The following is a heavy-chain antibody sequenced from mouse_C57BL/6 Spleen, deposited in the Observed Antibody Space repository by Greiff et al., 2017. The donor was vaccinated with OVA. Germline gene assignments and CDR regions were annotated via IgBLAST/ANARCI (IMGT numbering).Heavy chain of an antibody. V-gene: IGHV1-81*01. CDR3: ASYYGSSPFAY. CDR1: GYTFTSYG. D-gene: IGHD1-1*01. CDR2: IYPRSGNT. J-gene: IGHJ3*01. Sequence: VQLQQSGAELARPGASVKLSCKASGYTFTSYGISWVKQRTGQGLEWIGEIYPRSGNTYYNEKVKGKATLTADKSSSTAYMELRSLTSEDSAVYFCASYYGSSPFAYWGQGTLVTVSA.